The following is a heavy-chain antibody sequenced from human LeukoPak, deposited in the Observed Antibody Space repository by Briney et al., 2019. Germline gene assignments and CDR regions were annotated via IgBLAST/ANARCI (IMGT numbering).Heavy chain of an antibody. Sequence: PGGSLRLSCAASGFTFSSYAMHWVRQAPGKGLEWVAVISYDGSNKYYADSVKGRFTISRDNSKNTLYLQMNSLRAEDSAVYYCARTRGSGSYYNPPMGYWGQGTLVTVSS. D-gene: IGHD3-10*01. CDR1: GFTFSSYA. CDR3: ARTRGSGSYYNPPMGY. V-gene: IGHV3-30-3*01. CDR2: ISYDGSNK. J-gene: IGHJ4*02.